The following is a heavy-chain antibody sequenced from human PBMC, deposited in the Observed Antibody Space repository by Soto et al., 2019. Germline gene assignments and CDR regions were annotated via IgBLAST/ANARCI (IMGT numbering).Heavy chain of an antibody. J-gene: IGHJ6*02. CDR3: AKGEGSYFDWLPNYYYYGMDV. CDR1: GFTFSSYG. Sequence: HPGGSLRLSCAASGFTFSSYGMHWVRQAPGKGLEWVAVISYDGSNKYYADSVKGRFTISRDNSKNTLYLQMNSLRAEDTAVYYCAKGEGSYFDWLPNYYYYGMDVWGQGTTVTVSS. CDR2: ISYDGSNK. V-gene: IGHV3-30*18. D-gene: IGHD3-9*01.